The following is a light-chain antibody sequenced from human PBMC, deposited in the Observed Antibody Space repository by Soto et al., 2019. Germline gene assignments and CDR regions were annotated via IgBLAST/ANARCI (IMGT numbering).Light chain of an antibody. CDR2: EGS. V-gene: IGLV2-23*01. CDR3: CSYAGSSTYV. CDR1: SSDVRSYNL. J-gene: IGLJ1*01. Sequence: QAALTAPASVSGSPGQAITISYNRTSSDVRSYNLVSWYQQHPGKAPKLVVYEGSKRPSGVSNRFSGSKSGNTASLTISGLQAEDEADYYCCSYAGSSTYVFGTGTKVTVL.